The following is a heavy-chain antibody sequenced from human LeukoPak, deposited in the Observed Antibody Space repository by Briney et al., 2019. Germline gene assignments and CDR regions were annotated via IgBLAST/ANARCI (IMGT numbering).Heavy chain of an antibody. CDR3: ARDVGYKYAQMFFDI. Sequence: GGSLRLSCAASGFTFSDYYMSWIRQAPGKGLEWISYISSSGTAVFYADSVKGRFTISRDNAKNSLYLQMNSLRAEDTAMYYYARDVGYKYAQMFFDIWGQGTMVTVSS. CDR1: GFTFSDYY. J-gene: IGHJ3*02. D-gene: IGHD5-12*01. CDR2: ISSSGTAV. V-gene: IGHV3-11*01.